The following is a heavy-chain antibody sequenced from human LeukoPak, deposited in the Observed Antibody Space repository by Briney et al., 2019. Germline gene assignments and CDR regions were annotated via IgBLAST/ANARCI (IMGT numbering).Heavy chain of an antibody. J-gene: IGHJ4*02. CDR3: AKAYGSGGYYFDY. Sequence: GGSLRLSCAASGFTFSSYSMHWVRQAPGKGLEWVAVISYDGSNKYYADSVKGRFTISRDNSKNTLYLQMNSLRAEDTAVYYCAKAYGSGGYYFDYWGQGTLVTVSS. CDR2: ISYDGSNK. CDR1: GFTFSSYS. D-gene: IGHD3-10*01. V-gene: IGHV3-30*18.